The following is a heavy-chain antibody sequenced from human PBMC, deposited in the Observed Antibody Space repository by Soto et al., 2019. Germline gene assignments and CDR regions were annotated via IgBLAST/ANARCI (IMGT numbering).Heavy chain of an antibody. CDR3: AREYSYSYPA. V-gene: IGHV3-53*01. J-gene: IGHJ1*01. Sequence: GGSLRLSCAASGFNVKTTYMTWVRQAPGEGLEWVSVIHNSGATYYADSVKGRFTISKDNSKNTVYLQMSSLRAEDTAMYYCAREYSYSYPAWGQGTLVTVSS. D-gene: IGHD2-21*01. CDR2: IHNSGAT. CDR1: GFNVKTTY.